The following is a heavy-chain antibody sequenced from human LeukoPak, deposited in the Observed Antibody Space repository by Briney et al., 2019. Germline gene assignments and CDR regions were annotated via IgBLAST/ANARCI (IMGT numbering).Heavy chain of an antibody. CDR3: AKDIGLGVGQWLANWYFDL. V-gene: IGHV3-9*01. CDR2: ISWNSGSI. D-gene: IGHD6-19*01. J-gene: IGHJ2*01. CDR1: GFTFDDYA. Sequence: PGRSLRLSCAASGFTFDDYAMHWVRQAPGKGLEWVSGISWNSGSIGYADSVKGRFTISRDNAKNSLYLQMNSLRAEDTALYYCAKDIGLGVGQWLANWYFDLWGRGTLVTVSS.